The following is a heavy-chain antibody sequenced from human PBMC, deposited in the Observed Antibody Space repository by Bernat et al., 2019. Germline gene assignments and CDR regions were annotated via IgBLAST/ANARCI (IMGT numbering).Heavy chain of an antibody. J-gene: IGHJ4*02. CDR3: ARALYSGYELDY. D-gene: IGHD5-12*01. CDR1: GGSISSYY. Sequence: QVQLQESGSGLVKPSETLSLTCTVSGGSISSYYWSWIRQPPGKGLEWIGYIYYSGSTNYNPSLKSRVTISVDTSKNQFSLKLSSVTAADTAVYYCARALYSGYELDYWGQGTLVTVSS. CDR2: IYYSGST. V-gene: IGHV4-59*01.